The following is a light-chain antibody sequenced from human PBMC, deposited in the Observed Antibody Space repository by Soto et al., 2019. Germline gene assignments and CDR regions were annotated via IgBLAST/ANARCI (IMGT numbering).Light chain of an antibody. J-gene: IGKJ1*01. CDR1: QSVSRTY. V-gene: IGKV3-20*01. CDR3: QQYGSSPGT. Sequence: EIVLTQSPGTLSLSPGERATLSCRASQSVSRTYLAWYQQKPGQAPRLLIYGASSRATGIPDRFSGSGSGTDFTLSISRLEPEDFAVYYCQQYGSSPGTFGQGTKVE. CDR2: GAS.